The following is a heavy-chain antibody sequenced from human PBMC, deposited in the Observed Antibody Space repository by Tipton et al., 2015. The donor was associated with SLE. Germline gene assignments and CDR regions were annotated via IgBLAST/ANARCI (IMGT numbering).Heavy chain of an antibody. CDR1: GHSISSDYY. CDR3: ARGRGSNSHYYYGLDV. D-gene: IGHD4-23*01. V-gene: IGHV4-38-2*02. J-gene: IGHJ6*02. Sequence: GLVKPSETLSLICNVSGHSISSDYYWNWIRQPPGKGLEWIGSIYHSGSTYYNPSLKSRVTISLDTSKNQFSLKMSSVTAADTAVYYCARGRGSNSHYYYGLDVWGQGTTVTVSS. CDR2: IYHSGST.